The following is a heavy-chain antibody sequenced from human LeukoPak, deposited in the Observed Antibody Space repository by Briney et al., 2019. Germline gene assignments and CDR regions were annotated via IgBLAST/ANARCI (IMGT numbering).Heavy chain of an antibody. Sequence: PGGSLRLSCAASGFTFSGYAMSWVRQAPGKGLEWVSAISGSGGSTYYADSVKGRFTISRDNSKNTLYLQMNSLRAEDTAVYYCAKLMVRGTSFDYWGQGTLVTVSS. V-gene: IGHV3-23*01. CDR1: GFTFSGYA. D-gene: IGHD3-10*01. J-gene: IGHJ4*02. CDR3: AKLMVRGTSFDY. CDR2: ISGSGGST.